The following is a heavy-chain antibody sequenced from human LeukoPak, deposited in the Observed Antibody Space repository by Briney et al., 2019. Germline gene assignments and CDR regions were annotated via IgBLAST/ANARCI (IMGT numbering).Heavy chain of an antibody. J-gene: IGHJ4*02. Sequence: GGSLRLSCAASGFTFSSYWMHWVRQAPGKGLEWVSAISGSGGSTYYADSVKGRFTISRDNSKNTLYLQMNSLRAEDTAVYYCAKPVGYSYGYLDYWGQGTLVTVSS. CDR2: ISGSGGST. D-gene: IGHD5-18*01. CDR3: AKPVGYSYGYLDY. CDR1: GFTFSSYW. V-gene: IGHV3-23*01.